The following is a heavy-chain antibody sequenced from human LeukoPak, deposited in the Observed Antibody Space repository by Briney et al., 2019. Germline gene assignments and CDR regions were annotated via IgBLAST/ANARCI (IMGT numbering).Heavy chain of an antibody. V-gene: IGHV3-23*03. CDR3: AKDGYYDSSAYYYVRYFDL. J-gene: IGHJ2*01. CDR2: IHSDGSTI. Sequence: GGSLRLSCAASGFTVSSNYMSWVRQAPGKGLVWVSLIHSDGSTIIYADSVKGRFTISRDNSKNTLYLQMNSLRAEDTAVYYCAKDGYYDSSAYYYVRYFDLWGRGTLVTVSS. D-gene: IGHD3-22*01. CDR1: GFTVSSNY.